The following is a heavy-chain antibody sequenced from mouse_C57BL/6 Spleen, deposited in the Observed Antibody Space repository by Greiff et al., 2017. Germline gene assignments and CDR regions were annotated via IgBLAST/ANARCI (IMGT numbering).Heavy chain of an antibody. V-gene: IGHV1-82*01. CDR3: ARGPNWDYFDY. CDR1: GYAFSSSW. J-gene: IGHJ2*01. CDR2: IYPGDGDT. Sequence: VQLQQSGPELVKPGASVKISCKASGYAFSSSWMNWVKQRPGKGLEWIGRIYPGDGDTNYNGKFKGKATLTADKSSSTAYMQLSSLTSEDSAVYFCARGPNWDYFDYWGQGTTLTVSS. D-gene: IGHD4-1*01.